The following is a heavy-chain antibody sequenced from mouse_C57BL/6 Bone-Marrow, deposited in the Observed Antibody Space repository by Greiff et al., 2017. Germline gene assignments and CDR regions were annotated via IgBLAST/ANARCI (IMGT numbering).Heavy chain of an antibody. Sequence: VQLKESGAELVRPGASVKLSCTASGFNIKDDYMHWVKQRPEQGLEWIGWIDPENGDTEYASKFQGKATITADTSSNTAYLQLSSLTSEDTAVYYCTPYSNFDYWGQGTTLTVSS. CDR2: IDPENGDT. D-gene: IGHD2-5*01. J-gene: IGHJ2*01. CDR1: GFNIKDDY. V-gene: IGHV14-4*01. CDR3: TPYSNFDY.